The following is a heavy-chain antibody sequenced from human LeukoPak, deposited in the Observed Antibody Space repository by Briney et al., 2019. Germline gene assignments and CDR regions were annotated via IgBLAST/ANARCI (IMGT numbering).Heavy chain of an antibody. CDR2: IIPILGIA. CDR1: GGTFSSYA. J-gene: IGHJ6*02. D-gene: IGHD6-13*01. CDR3: ARLVAAAGTDYYYYGMDV. V-gene: IGHV1-69*04. Sequence: GASVKVSCKASGGTFSSYAISWVRQAPGQGLEWMGRIIPILGIANYAQKFQGRVTITADKSTSTAYMELSSLRSEDTAVYYCARLVAAAGTDYYYYGMDVRGQGTTVTVSS.